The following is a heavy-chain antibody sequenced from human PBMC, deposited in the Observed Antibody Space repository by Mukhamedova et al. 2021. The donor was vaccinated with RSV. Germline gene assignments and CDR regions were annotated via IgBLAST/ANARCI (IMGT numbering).Heavy chain of an antibody. V-gene: IGHV3-15*01. D-gene: IGHD3-10*01. Sequence: TISRDDSKNTLYLQMNSLKTEDTAVYYCTTDELGEGVGPFDYWGQGTLVTVSS. CDR3: TTDELGEGVGPFDY. J-gene: IGHJ4*02.